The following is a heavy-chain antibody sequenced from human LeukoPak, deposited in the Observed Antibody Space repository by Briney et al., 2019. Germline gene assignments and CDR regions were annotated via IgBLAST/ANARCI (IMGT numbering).Heavy chain of an antibody. CDR3: ATPGLVAATLIDY. Sequence: PGGSLRLSCAASGFTFSSYAMSWVRQAPGKGLEWVSAISGSGGLIYYADSVKGRFTISRDNSKNTFYLQMNSLRADDTAVYYCATPGLVAATLIDYWGQGTLVTVSS. D-gene: IGHD2-15*01. CDR1: GFTFSSYA. J-gene: IGHJ4*02. V-gene: IGHV3-23*01. CDR2: ISGSGGLI.